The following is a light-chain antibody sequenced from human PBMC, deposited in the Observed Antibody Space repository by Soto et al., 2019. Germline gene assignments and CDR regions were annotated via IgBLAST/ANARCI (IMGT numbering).Light chain of an antibody. V-gene: IGKV3-20*01. J-gene: IGKJ3*01. CDR2: GTS. CDR1: QSVSNRE. CDR3: QQSGSSPPFI. Sequence: EIVLTQSPGTLSLSPGERATLSCRASQSVSNREIAWYQQIPGQAPRLLIFGTSNRATGIPDRFSGSVSGTDFTLSISRLEPEDFAVYYCQQSGSSPPFIFGPGTKVDIK.